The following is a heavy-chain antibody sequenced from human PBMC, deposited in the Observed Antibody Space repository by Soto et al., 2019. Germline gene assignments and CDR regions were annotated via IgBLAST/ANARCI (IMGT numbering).Heavy chain of an antibody. CDR3: AKDPGVIAYYYYGMDV. CDR1: GFTFSSYA. CDR2: ISGISGTT. Sequence: PGGSLRLSCAASGFTFSSYAMSWVRQAPGKGLEWVSTISGISGTTYYADFVMGRFTISRDNSKNTLYLQMNSLSPEDTGVYYCAKDPGVIAYYYYGMDVWGQGTTVTVSS. V-gene: IGHV3-23*01. J-gene: IGHJ6*02. D-gene: IGHD2-21*01.